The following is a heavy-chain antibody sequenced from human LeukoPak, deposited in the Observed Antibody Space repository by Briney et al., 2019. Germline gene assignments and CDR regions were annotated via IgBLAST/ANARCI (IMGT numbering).Heavy chain of an antibody. Sequence: ASVSVSCKGSGGTFSSYSISWVRQAPGQGLEWMGGIIPAFGTAHYAQRFQGRVTFTTDKSTTTANMELRSLRSEDTAVYYCASEGNYDSSGYSRYNYYYMDVWGKGTAVTVSS. CDR3: ASEGNYDSSGYSRYNYYYMDV. V-gene: IGHV1-69*05. D-gene: IGHD3-22*01. J-gene: IGHJ6*03. CDR1: GGTFSSYS. CDR2: IIPAFGTA.